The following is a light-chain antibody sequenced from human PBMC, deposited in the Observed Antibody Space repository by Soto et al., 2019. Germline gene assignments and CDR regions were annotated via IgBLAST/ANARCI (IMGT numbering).Light chain of an antibody. V-gene: IGKV3-20*01. CDR1: RSVTSNY. CDR3: QQYGSSAPIT. J-gene: IGKJ5*01. Sequence: ESVLTQSPGTLSLSPGERATLSCRASRSVTSNYLAWYQQKPGQAPRLLINAASSRATGIPDRFSGSGSETDFTLTISRLEPEDFALYYCQQYGSSAPITFGQGTRLEIK. CDR2: AAS.